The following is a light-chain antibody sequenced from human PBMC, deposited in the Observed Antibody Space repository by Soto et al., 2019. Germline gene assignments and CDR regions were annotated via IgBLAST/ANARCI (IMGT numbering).Light chain of an antibody. CDR1: SSDVGGNKY. CDR3: SSYAGTNKYVV. J-gene: IGLJ2*01. CDR2: EVT. V-gene: IGLV2-8*01. Sequence: QSALTQPPSASGSPGQSVTISCTGTSSDVGGNKYVSWYQQHPGKAPKLMLFEVTRRPSGVPYRFSGSKSGNTASLTVSGLQPEDDATYDCSSYAGTNKYVVFGGGTKLTVL.